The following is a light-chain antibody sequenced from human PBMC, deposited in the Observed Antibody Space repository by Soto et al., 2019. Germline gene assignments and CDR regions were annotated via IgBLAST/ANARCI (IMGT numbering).Light chain of an antibody. Sequence: EIVLTQSPGTLSLSPGERATLSCMASQSVSSSYLAWYQQKPGQAPRLLIYGASSRATGIPDRFSGSGSGTDFTLTISRLKPEDFAVYYCQQYGSSPRTFGQGTKVEIK. CDR1: QSVSSSY. J-gene: IGKJ1*01. V-gene: IGKV3-20*01. CDR2: GAS. CDR3: QQYGSSPRT.